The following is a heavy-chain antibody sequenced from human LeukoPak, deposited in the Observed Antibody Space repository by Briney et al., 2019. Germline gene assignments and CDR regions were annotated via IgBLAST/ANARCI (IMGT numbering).Heavy chain of an antibody. CDR2: IYYSGNT. CDR3: ARGLLYSGSFARNWFDS. J-gene: IGHJ5*01. Sequence: SETLSLTCTVSGGSITISSYYWGWIRQPPGKGLEWIGSIYYSGNTYYNPSLKSRVTISVDTSKHQFSLNLSSVTAADTAIYFCARGLLYSGSFARNWFDSWGQGTLVAVSS. CDR1: GGSITISSYY. D-gene: IGHD1-26*01. V-gene: IGHV4-39*01.